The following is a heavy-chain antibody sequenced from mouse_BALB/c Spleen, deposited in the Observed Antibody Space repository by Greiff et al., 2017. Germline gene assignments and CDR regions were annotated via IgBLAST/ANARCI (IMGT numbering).Heavy chain of an antibody. CDR3: ARITMITTYAMDY. Sequence: EVKLQESGPELMKPGASVKISCKASGYSFTSYYMHWVKQSHGKSLEWIGYIDPFNGGTSYNQKFKGKATLTVDKSSSTAYMHLSSLTSEDSAVYYCARITMITTYAMDYWGQGTSVTVSS. J-gene: IGHJ4*01. V-gene: IGHV1S135*01. D-gene: IGHD2-4*01. CDR1: GYSFTSYY. CDR2: IDPFNGGT.